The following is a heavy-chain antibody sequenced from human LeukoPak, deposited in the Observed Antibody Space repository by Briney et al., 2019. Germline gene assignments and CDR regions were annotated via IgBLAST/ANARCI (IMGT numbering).Heavy chain of an antibody. V-gene: IGHV3-21*01. CDR2: ISSSSTYK. CDR3: ARVVQAVAGVGDY. J-gene: IGHJ4*02. Sequence: GRSLRLSCAASGFTFSSYAMSWVRQAPGKGLEWGSSISSSSTYKYYADSVKGRFTISRDNAENSLYLQINSLRAEDTAVYYCARVVQAVAGVGDYWGQGTLVTVSS. D-gene: IGHD6-19*01. CDR1: GFTFSSYA.